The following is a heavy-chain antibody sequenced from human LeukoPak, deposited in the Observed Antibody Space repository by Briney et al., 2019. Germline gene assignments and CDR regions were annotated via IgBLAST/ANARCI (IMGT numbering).Heavy chain of an antibody. D-gene: IGHD4-17*01. V-gene: IGHV1-46*01. CDR1: GYTFTSYY. CDR3: ARLGGLPTVTTRFYGMDV. J-gene: IGHJ6*02. CDR2: INPSGGST. Sequence: ASVKVSCKASGYTFTSYYMHWVRQAPGQGLEWMGIINPSGGSTSYAQKFQGRVTMTTDTSTSTAYMELRSLRSDDTAVYYCARLGGLPTVTTRFYGMDVWGQGTTVTVSS.